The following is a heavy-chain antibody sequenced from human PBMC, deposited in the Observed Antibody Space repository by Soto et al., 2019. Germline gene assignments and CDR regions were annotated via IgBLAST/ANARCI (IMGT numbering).Heavy chain of an antibody. CDR2: IGGSGDGT. D-gene: IGHD2-21*02. Sequence: GGSLRLSCEASGFTFSSYTMNWVRRAPGKGLEWVATIGGSGDGTYYGDSVKGRFTISRDNSKNTVYLQMNSLRAEDTAIYYCARARDAPLLWVPSSYWGQGTLVTVSS. CDR1: GFTFSSYT. J-gene: IGHJ4*02. CDR3: ARARDAPLLWVPSSY. V-gene: IGHV3-23*01.